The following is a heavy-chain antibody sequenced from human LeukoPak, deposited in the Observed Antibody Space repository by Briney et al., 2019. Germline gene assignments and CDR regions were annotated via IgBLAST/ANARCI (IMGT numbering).Heavy chain of an antibody. V-gene: IGHV3-53*01. D-gene: IGHD3-10*01. Sequence: GGSLRLSCAASGFTVSSNYMSWVRQAPGKGLEWVSVIYSGGSTYYADSVKGRFTISRDNSKNTLYLQMNSLRAEDTAVYYCARDAYGSGPTWFDPWGQGTLVTVSS. CDR2: IYSGGST. J-gene: IGHJ5*02. CDR1: GFTVSSNY. CDR3: ARDAYGSGPTWFDP.